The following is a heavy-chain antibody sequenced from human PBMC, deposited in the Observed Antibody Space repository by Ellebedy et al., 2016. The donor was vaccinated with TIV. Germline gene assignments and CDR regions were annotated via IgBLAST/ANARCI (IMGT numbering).Heavy chain of an antibody. Sequence: GESLKISCKGSGYSFTSYWIGWVRQMPGKGLEWMGIIYPGDSDTRYTPSFQGQVTMSADKSITTASLQWSRLKASDTAMYYCARQEPGSGTPSGYWGQGTLVTFSS. CDR2: IYPGDSDT. CDR1: GYSFTSYW. J-gene: IGHJ4*02. D-gene: IGHD3-10*01. CDR3: ARQEPGSGTPSGY. V-gene: IGHV5-51*01.